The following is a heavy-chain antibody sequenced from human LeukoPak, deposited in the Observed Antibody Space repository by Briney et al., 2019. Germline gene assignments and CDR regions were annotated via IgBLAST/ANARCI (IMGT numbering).Heavy chain of an antibody. CDR1: GFTFSNYW. CDR3: ARELPFDY. D-gene: IGHD2-15*01. V-gene: IGHV3-74*01. Sequence: GSLRLSCAASGFTFSNYWMHWVRQVPGKGLVWVSRIKSDGSRTDYADSVKGRFTISRDNAKNTLYLQMNSLRAEDTAVYYCARELPFDYWGQGTLVTVSS. J-gene: IGHJ4*02. CDR2: IKSDGSRT.